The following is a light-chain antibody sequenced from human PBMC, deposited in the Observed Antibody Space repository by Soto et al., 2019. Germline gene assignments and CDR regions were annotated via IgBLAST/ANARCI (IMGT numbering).Light chain of an antibody. J-gene: IGKJ2*01. CDR3: QQTFSSPYT. CDR1: QSISTY. CDR2: APS. Sequence: DIQMTQSPSSLSASVGDRITITCRASQSISTYLNWYQHKPGKAPKLLIFAPSTLQTAVPSRFSGSGSGTHFTLTISSLQPEDFATYYCQQTFSSPYTFAQGTKLEI. V-gene: IGKV1-39*01.